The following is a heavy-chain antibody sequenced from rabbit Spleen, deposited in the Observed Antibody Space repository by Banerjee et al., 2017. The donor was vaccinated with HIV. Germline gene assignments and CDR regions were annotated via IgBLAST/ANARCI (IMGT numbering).Heavy chain of an antibody. CDR2: IAGSSSGFT. Sequence: QEQLVESGGGLFQPGGSLALTCKASGFSLNSDYVMCWVRQAPGKGLEWIACIAGSSSGFTYSATWAKGRFTCSKTSSTTVTLQMTSLTVADTATYFCARDTGSSFSSYGMDLWGPGTLVTVS. CDR3: ARDTGSSFSSYGMDL. D-gene: IGHD8-1*01. J-gene: IGHJ6*01. CDR1: GFSLNSDYV. V-gene: IGHV1S45*01.